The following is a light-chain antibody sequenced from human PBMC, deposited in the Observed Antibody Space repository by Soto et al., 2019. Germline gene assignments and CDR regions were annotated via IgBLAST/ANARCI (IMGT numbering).Light chain of an antibody. CDR3: SSYTSSSTPYV. CDR1: KNDIGVYDF. J-gene: IGLJ1*01. Sequence: QSALTQPPSASGSPGESVIISCTGTKNDIGVYDFVSWYQHHAGKAPRLIIYEVVQRPSGVPDRFSGSKSGNTASLTVSGLQAEDEADYYCSSYTSSSTPYVFGTGTKLTVL. V-gene: IGLV2-8*01. CDR2: EVV.